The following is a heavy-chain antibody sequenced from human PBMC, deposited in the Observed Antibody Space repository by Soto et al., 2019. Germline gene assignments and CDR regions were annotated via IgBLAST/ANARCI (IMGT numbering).Heavy chain of an antibody. D-gene: IGHD6-13*01. CDR1: GFTFSSYA. J-gene: IGHJ4*02. CDR3: AREEIAAAGRMTYFDY. V-gene: IGHV3-30-3*01. CDR2: ISYDGSNK. Sequence: GGSLRLSCAASGFTFSSYAMHWVRQAPGKGLEWVAVISYDGSNKYYADSVKGRFTISRDNSKNTLYLQMNSLRAEDTAVYYCAREEIAAAGRMTYFDYWGQGTLVTVSS.